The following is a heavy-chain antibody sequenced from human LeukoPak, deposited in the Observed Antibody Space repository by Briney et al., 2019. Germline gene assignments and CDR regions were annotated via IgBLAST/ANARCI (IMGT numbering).Heavy chain of an antibody. CDR3: ARHYDYSAYYETYLYN. D-gene: IGHD3-22*01. CDR2: ISAYSRNT. V-gene: IGHV1-18*01. CDR1: GYDFSNYG. Sequence: ASVKVSCKASGYDFSNYGISWVRQAPGQGLEWMGWISAYSRNTHYAQKFQGRVTVTTDTSTNTAYMELRSLRSHDTAVYYCARHYDYSAYYETYLYNWGQGTLATVSS. J-gene: IGHJ4*02.